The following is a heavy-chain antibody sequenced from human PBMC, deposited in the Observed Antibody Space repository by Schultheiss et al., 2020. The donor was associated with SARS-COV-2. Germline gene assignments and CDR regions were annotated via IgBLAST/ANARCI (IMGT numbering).Heavy chain of an antibody. Sequence: ASVKVSCKASGYTFTSYAMHWVRQAPGQRLEWMGWINAGNGNTKYSQKFQGRVTITRDTSASTAYMELSSLRSEDTAVYYCARARITMVRGVIYWFDPWGQGTLVTVSS. CDR3: ARARITMVRGVIYWFDP. J-gene: IGHJ5*02. V-gene: IGHV1-3*01. D-gene: IGHD3-10*01. CDR1: GYTFTSYA. CDR2: INAGNGNT.